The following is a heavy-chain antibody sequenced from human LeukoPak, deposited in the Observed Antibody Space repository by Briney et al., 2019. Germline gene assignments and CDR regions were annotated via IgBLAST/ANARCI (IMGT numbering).Heavy chain of an antibody. V-gene: IGHV1-8*03. CDR1: GYTFTSYD. D-gene: IGHD6-6*01. Sequence: ASVKVSCKPSGYTFTSYDINSVRPATEQGRSWMGWMNHNSGNTGYAQKFQGRVTITRNTSISTAYMELSSLRSEDTAVYYCARRIAASGTPLGYWGQGTLLTVSS. J-gene: IGHJ4*02. CDR2: MNHNSGNT. CDR3: ARRIAASGTPLGY.